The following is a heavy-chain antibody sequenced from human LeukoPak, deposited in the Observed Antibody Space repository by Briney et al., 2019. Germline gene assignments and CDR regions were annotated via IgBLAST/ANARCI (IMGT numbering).Heavy chain of an antibody. J-gene: IGHJ4*02. CDR3: ARGRGVEIAAAEGFGY. Sequence: SETLSLTCTVSGGSISSSSYYWGWIRQPPGKGLEWIGGIYYSGSTYYNPSLKSRVTISVDTSKNQFSLKLSSVTAADTAVYYCARGRGVEIAAAEGFGYWGQGTLVTVSS. CDR2: IYYSGST. V-gene: IGHV4-39*07. CDR1: GGSISSSSYY. D-gene: IGHD6-13*01.